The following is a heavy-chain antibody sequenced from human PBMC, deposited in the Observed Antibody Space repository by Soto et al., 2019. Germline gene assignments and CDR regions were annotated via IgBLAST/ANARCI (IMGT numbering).Heavy chain of an antibody. Sequence: SETLSLTCAVYGGSFSGYYWSWIRQPPGKGLEWIGEINHSGSTNYNPSLKSRVTISVDTSKNQFSLKLSSVTAADTAVYYCARVRMVRNYYYGMDVWGQGTTVTVSS. CDR3: ARVRMVRNYYYGMDV. V-gene: IGHV4-34*01. J-gene: IGHJ6*02. D-gene: IGHD5-18*01. CDR2: INHSGST. CDR1: GGSFSGYY.